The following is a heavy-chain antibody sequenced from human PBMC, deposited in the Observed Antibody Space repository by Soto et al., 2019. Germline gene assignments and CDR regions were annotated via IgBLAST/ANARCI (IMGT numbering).Heavy chain of an antibody. CDR2: TYYRSKWYN. D-gene: IGHD3-3*01. CDR3: ARDLRFLEWLLYGGYFDY. CDR1: GDSVSSNSAA. Sequence: SQTLSLTYAISGDSVSSNSAAWNWIRQSPSRGLEWLGRTYYRSKWYNDYAVSVKSRITINPDTSKNQFSLQLNSVTPEDTAVYYCARDLRFLEWLLYGGYFDYWGQGTLVTVSS. V-gene: IGHV6-1*01. J-gene: IGHJ4*02.